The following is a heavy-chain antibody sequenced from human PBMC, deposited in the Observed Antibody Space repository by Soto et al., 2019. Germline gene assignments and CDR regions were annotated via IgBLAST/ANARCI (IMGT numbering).Heavy chain of an antibody. D-gene: IGHD2-15*01. V-gene: IGHV4-39*01. CDR1: GGSISSSSYY. Sequence: SETLSLTCTVSGGSISSSSYYWGWIRQPPGKGLEWIGSIYYSGSTYYNPSLKSRVTISVDTSKNQFSLKLSSVTASDTAVYYCAPLSVSLSGPYGIHVWGQGTTVTVSS. J-gene: IGHJ6*02. CDR2: IYYSGST. CDR3: APLSVSLSGPYGIHV.